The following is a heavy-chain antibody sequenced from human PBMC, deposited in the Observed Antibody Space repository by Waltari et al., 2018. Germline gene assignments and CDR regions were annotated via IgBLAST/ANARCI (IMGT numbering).Heavy chain of an antibody. CDR3: VRALAGSGWVDY. J-gene: IGHJ4*02. V-gene: IGHV1-8*01. CDR2: MNPKSGDT. D-gene: IGHD6-19*01. Sequence: QVQLVQSGAEVKKPGASVQVSCKASGYTFINYDINWVRQATGQGLEWMGWMNPKSGDTDYAQNFQGRVTMTRSTSITTAYMELSSLTSEDTAVYYGVRALAGSGWVDYWGQGTLVTVSS. CDR1: GYTFINYD.